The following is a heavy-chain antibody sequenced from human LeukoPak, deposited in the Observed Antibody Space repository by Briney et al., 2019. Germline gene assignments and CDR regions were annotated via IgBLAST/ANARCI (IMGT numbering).Heavy chain of an antibody. CDR3: AKVKGSEGYCSITSCLADY. CDR2: IRYDGSNK. CDR1: GFTFSSYG. J-gene: IGHJ4*02. V-gene: IGHV3-30*02. Sequence: PGGSLRLSCAASGFTFSSYGMHWVRQAPGKGLEWVAFIRYDGSNKYYADSVKGRFTISRDNSKNTLYLQMNSLRAEDTAVYYCAKVKGSEGYCSITSCLADYWGQGTLVTVSS. D-gene: IGHD2-2*01.